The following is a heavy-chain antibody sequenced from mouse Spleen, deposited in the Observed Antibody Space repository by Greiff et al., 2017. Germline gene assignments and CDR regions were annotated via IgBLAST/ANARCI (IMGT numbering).Heavy chain of an antibody. CDR1: GFTFSSYA. V-gene: IGHV5-9*04. Sequence: DVKLVESGGGLVKLGGSLKLSCAASGFTFSSYAMSWVRQTPEKRLEWVATISSGGGNTYYPDSVKGRFTISRDNAKNTLYLQMSSLKSEDTAMYYCARQPLLLRYFDYWGQGTTLTVSS. CDR3: ARQPLLLRYFDY. J-gene: IGHJ2*01. CDR2: ISSGGGNT. D-gene: IGHD1-1*01.